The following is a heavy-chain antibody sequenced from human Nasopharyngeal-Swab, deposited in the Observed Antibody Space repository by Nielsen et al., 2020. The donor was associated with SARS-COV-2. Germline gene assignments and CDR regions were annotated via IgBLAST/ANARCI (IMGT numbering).Heavy chain of an antibody. J-gene: IGHJ6*03. V-gene: IGHV1-8*01. Sequence: ASVQVSCKASGYTFTSYDINWVRQDTGQGLEWMGWMNPNSGNTGYAQKFQGRVTMTRNTSISTAYMELSSLRSEDTAVYYFARGFIVATIFHYYYYMDVWGKGTTVTVSS. CDR3: ARGFIVATIFHYYYYMDV. D-gene: IGHD5-12*01. CDR2: MNPNSGNT. CDR1: GYTFTSYD.